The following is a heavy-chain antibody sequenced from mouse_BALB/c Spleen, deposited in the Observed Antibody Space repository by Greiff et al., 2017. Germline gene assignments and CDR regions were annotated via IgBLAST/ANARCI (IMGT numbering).Heavy chain of an antibody. V-gene: IGHV14-4*02. CDR1: GFNIKDYY. CDR3: NAWGYRYDY. CDR2: IDPENGDT. D-gene: IGHD2-14*01. Sequence: EVQLQQSGAELVRSGASVKLSCTASGFNIKDYYMHWVKQRPEQGLEWIGWIDPENGDTEYAPKFQGKATMTADTSSNTAYLQLSSLTSEDTAVYYCNAWGYRYDYWGQGTTLTVSS. J-gene: IGHJ2*01.